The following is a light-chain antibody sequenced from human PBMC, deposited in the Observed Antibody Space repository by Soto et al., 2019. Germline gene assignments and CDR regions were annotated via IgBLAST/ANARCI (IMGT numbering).Light chain of an antibody. CDR1: QDISNY. J-gene: IGKJ4*01. V-gene: IGKV1-33*01. Sequence: IQMTQSASSLPASVGDTVTISCQASQDISNYLNWFHQKPGKAPKLLIYDVFNVETGVPSRFSVRGSGTDFTLIISNLQPEDFATYYCQQYDKMPITFGGGTTVDIK. CDR3: QQYDKMPIT. CDR2: DVF.